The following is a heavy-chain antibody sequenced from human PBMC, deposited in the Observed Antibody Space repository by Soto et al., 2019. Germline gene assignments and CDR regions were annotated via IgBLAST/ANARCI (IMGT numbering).Heavy chain of an antibody. CDR1: GGTFSSYA. CDR2: IIPIFGTA. CDR3: ARDSHYDILTGYSRNAFDM. Sequence: QVQLVQSGAEVKKPGSSVKVSCKASGGTFSSYAISWVRQAPGQGLEWMGGIIPIFGTANYAQKFQGRVKITAEESTSTAYMELSSLRSEDTAVYYCARDSHYDILTGYSRNAFDMWGRGTVVTVSS. J-gene: IGHJ3*02. D-gene: IGHD3-9*01. V-gene: IGHV1-69*01.